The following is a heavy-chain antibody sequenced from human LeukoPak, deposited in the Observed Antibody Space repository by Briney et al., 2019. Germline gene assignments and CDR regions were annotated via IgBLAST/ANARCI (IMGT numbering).Heavy chain of an antibody. CDR2: IYPGDSDT. CDR3: ARFSSSSWYLDY. V-gene: IGHV5-51*01. D-gene: IGHD6-13*01. Sequence: GESLKISCKGSGYSFNTYWIGWVRQMRGKGLEWMGIIYPGDSDTRYSPSFQGQVTISADKSISTAYLQWSSLKASDTAMYYCARFSSSSWYLDYWGQGTLVTVSS. J-gene: IGHJ4*02. CDR1: GYSFNTYW.